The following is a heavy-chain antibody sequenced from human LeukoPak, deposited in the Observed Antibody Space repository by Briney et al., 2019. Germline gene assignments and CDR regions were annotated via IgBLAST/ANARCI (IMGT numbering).Heavy chain of an antibody. CDR1: GHTFTGYY. CDR3: ARGGQLWGALSDY. CDR2: INPNSGGT. Sequence: GASVKVSCKASGHTFTGYYMQWVRQAPGKGLEWMGWINPNSGGTNYAQKFQGRVTMTRDTSISTAYMELSRLRSDDTAVYYCARGGQLWGALSDYWGQGTLVTVSS. D-gene: IGHD5-18*01. V-gene: IGHV1-2*02. J-gene: IGHJ4*02.